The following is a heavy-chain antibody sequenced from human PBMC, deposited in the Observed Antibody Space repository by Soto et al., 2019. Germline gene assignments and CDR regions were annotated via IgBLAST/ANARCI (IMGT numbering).Heavy chain of an antibody. CDR1: GFTFSPYW. D-gene: IGHD4-4*01. CDR2: INPDGSST. CDR3: GRGGSNSPNAMDF. V-gene: IGHV3-74*01. J-gene: IGHJ6*02. Sequence: EVQLAESGGGLVQPGGSLRLSCAASGFTFSPYWMHWVRQAPGKGLVWVSRINPDGSSTNYADSVTRRFTISRDNAKNTLYLQMNSLRAEDTAVYYCGRGGSNSPNAMDFWGQGTTVTVSS.